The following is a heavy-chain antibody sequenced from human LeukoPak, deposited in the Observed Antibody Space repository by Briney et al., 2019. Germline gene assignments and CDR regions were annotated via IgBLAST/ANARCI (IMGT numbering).Heavy chain of an antibody. CDR1: GGSISSSSYY. Sequence: SETLSLTCTVSGGSISSSSYYWGWIRQPPGKGLEWIGEINHSGSTNYNPSLKSRVTISVDTSKNQFSLKLSSVTAADTAVYYCARGPRAFDIWGQGTMVTVSS. J-gene: IGHJ3*02. CDR2: INHSGST. CDR3: ARGPRAFDI. V-gene: IGHV4-39*07.